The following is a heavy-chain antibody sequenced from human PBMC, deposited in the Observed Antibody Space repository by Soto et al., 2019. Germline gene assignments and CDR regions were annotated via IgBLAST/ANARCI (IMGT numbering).Heavy chain of an antibody. CDR2: IYYSGST. Sequence: PSETLSLTCTVSGGSISSYYWSWIRQPPGKGLEWIGYIYYSGSTNYNPSLKSRVTISVDTSKNQFSLKLSSVTAADTAVYYCARNVDYDSSGYYPFYYWGQGTLVTVSS. V-gene: IGHV4-59*01. D-gene: IGHD3-22*01. CDR3: ARNVDYDSSGYYPFYY. CDR1: GGSISSYY. J-gene: IGHJ4*02.